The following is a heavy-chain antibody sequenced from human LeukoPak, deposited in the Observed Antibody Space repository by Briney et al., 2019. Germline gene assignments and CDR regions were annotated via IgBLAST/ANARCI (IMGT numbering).Heavy chain of an antibody. V-gene: IGHV3-64*01. CDR1: GFTFSSYA. Sequence: GGSLRLSCAASGFTFSSYAMQWVRQAPEKRLEYVSAISGNGGSTYYANSVKGRFTMSRDNSRNTLYLQMGSLRPEDTAVYYCARDGKATNDYWGQGTLVTVSS. J-gene: IGHJ4*02. CDR3: ARDGKATNDY. D-gene: IGHD5-24*01. CDR2: ISGNGGST.